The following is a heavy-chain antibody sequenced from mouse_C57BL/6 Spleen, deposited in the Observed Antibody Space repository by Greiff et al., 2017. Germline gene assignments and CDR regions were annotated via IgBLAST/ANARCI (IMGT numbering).Heavy chain of an antibody. CDR2: ISYDGSN. CDR1: GYSITSGYY. Sequence: ESGPGLVKPSQSLSLTCSVTGYSITSGYYWNWIRQFPGNKLEWMGYISYDGSNNYNPSLKNRISITRDTSKNQFFLKLNSVTTEDTATYYCAREGDYYGSSLRGYFDYWGQGTTLTVSS. CDR3: AREGDYYGSSLRGYFDY. D-gene: IGHD1-1*01. J-gene: IGHJ2*01. V-gene: IGHV3-6*01.